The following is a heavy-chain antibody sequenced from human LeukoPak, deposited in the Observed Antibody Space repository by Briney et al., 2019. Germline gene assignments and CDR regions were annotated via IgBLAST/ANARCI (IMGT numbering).Heavy chain of an antibody. D-gene: IGHD6-19*01. J-gene: IGHJ5*02. Sequence: GRSLRLSCAASGFTFSSYGMHWVRQAPGKRLEWVAVISYDGSYKYYADSVKGRFTISRDNSKNTLYLQMNSLRAEDTAMYYCARAQYSSGWSDWFDPWGQGTLVTVSS. CDR3: ARAQYSSGWSDWFDP. CDR1: GFTFSSYG. V-gene: IGHV3-30*03. CDR2: ISYDGSYK.